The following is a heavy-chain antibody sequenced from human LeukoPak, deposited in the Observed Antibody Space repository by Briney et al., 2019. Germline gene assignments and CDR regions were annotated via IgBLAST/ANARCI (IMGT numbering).Heavy chain of an antibody. D-gene: IGHD3-22*01. Sequence: ASVKVSCKASGYTFSSYAMNWVRQAPGQGLEWMGWINTNTGNPTYAQGFTGRFVFSLDTSVSTAYLQISSLKTEDTAVYYCARGDSSGYYSVDYWGHGTLVTVSS. V-gene: IGHV7-4-1*02. CDR1: GYTFSSYA. J-gene: IGHJ4*01. CDR3: ARGDSSGYYSVDY. CDR2: INTNTGNP.